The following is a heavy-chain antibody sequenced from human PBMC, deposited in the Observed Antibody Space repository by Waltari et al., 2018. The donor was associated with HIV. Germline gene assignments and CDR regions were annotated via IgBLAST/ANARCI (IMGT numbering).Heavy chain of an antibody. Sequence: EVQLVESGGGLVKPGGSLRLSCAASGFTFTNAWMSWVRPAPGKGLEWVGRIKNIADGGTTECGAPVKGRFTISRDDSQNTVFLQMNSLKTEDTAVYFCVTGLLYKRYWGQGTLVTVSS. CDR2: IKNIADGGTT. CDR1: GFTFTNAW. D-gene: IGHD1-1*01. CDR3: VTGLLYKRY. V-gene: IGHV3-15*01. J-gene: IGHJ4*02.